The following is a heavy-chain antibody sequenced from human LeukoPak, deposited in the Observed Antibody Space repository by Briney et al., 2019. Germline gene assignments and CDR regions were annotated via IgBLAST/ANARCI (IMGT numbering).Heavy chain of an antibody. V-gene: IGHV3-23*01. CDR1: GFIFSNYA. J-gene: IGHJ4*02. CDR2: LRGDGET. CDR3: AKASWVSTADAVL. D-gene: IGHD3-16*01. Sequence: GGSLRLSCAASGFIFSNYAMSWVRQAPARGLEGVSSLRGDGETFYADSVKGRFTLSRDDARSKVYLQLSNVRVEDSAVYYCAKASWVSTADAVLWGQGTLVTVYS.